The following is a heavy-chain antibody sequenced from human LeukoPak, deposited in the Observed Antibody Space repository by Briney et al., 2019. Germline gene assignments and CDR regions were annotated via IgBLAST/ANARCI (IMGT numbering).Heavy chain of an antibody. CDR3: AGTTLGYCSSTSCYSFDY. D-gene: IGHD2-2*01. CDR1: GGSFSGYY. V-gene: IGHV4-34*01. Sequence: PSETLSLTCAVYGGSFSGYYWSWIRQPPGKGLEWIGEINHSGSTNYNPSLKSRVTISVDTSKNQFSLKLSSVTAADTAVYYCAGTTLGYCSSTSCYSFDYWGQGTTVTVSS. J-gene: IGHJ4*03. CDR2: INHSGST.